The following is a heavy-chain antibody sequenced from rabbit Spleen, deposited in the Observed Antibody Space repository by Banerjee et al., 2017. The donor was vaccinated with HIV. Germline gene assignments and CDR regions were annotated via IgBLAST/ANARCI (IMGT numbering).Heavy chain of an antibody. J-gene: IGHJ4*01. Sequence: QEQLVESGGGLVQPGGSLKLSCKASGFDFSNYGVSWVRQAPGKGLEWIGYIDPVFAYTYYASWVNGRFSISRENAQNTVYLQLNSLTAADTATYFCARDLDGVIGWNFGWWGPGPLVTV. CDR2: IDPVFAYT. CDR1: GFDFSNYG. CDR3: ARDLDGVIGWNFGW. D-gene: IGHD1-1*01. V-gene: IGHV1S47*01.